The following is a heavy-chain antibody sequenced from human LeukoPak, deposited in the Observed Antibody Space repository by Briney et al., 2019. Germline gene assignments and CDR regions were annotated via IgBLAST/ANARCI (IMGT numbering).Heavy chain of an antibody. D-gene: IGHD2-15*01. CDR3: ARERNHLGYCRGGGCYGSYYFDY. CDR2: IYHSGST. V-gene: IGHV4-38-2*02. Sequence: SETLSLTCTVSGYSISSGYYWGWIRQPPGKGLEWIGSIYHSGSTYYNPSLKSRVTISVDTSKNQFSLKLSSVTAADTAVYYCARERNHLGYCRGGGCYGSYYFDYWGQGTLVTVSS. J-gene: IGHJ4*02. CDR1: GYSISSGYY.